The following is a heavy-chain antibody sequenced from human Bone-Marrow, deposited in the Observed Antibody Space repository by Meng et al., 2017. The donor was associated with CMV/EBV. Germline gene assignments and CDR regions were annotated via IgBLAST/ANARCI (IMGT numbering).Heavy chain of an antibody. J-gene: IGHJ4*02. CDR3: ARGRADRPDY. Sequence: SETLSLTCTVSGGSISSSSYYWGWIRQPPGMGLEWIGEIHHSGSANYNPSLKSRVTISADTSKNQFSLRLTSVNAADTAVYYCARGRADRPDYWGQGTLVTVYS. CDR1: GGSISSSSYY. CDR2: IHHSGSA. D-gene: IGHD1-14*01. V-gene: IGHV4-39*01.